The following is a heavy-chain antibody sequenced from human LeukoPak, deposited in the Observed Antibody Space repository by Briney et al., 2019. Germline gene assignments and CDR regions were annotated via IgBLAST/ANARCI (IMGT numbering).Heavy chain of an antibody. CDR2: IYYSGST. Sequence: SETLSLTCTVSGGSISSYYWSWIRQPPGKGLEWIGYIYYSGSTNYNPSLKSRVTISVDTSKNQFSLKLSSVTAADTAVYYCAKLWFGEPYYGMDVWGQGTTVTVSS. CDR1: GGSISSYY. V-gene: IGHV4-59*08. D-gene: IGHD3-10*01. CDR3: AKLWFGEPYYGMDV. J-gene: IGHJ6*02.